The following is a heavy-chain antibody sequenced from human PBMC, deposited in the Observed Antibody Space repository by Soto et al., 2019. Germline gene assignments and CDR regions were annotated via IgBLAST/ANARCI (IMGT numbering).Heavy chain of an antibody. D-gene: IGHD4-17*01. CDR2: IYHSGST. V-gene: IGHV4-4*02. CDR1: GGSISSSNW. CDR3: ARAGSEVTVTTEGCAFDI. Sequence: PSQTLSLTCAVSGGSISSSNWWSWVRRPPGKGQEWIGEIYHSGSTNYNPPLKSRVTISVDKSKNQFSLKLSSVTAADTAVYYCARAGSEVTVTTEGCAFDIWGQGTMVT. J-gene: IGHJ3*02.